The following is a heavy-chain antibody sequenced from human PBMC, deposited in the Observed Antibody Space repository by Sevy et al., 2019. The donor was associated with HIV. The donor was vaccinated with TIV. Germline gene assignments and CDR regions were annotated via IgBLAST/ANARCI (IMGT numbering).Heavy chain of an antibody. V-gene: IGHV1-8*01. J-gene: IGHJ6*02. CDR2: MNPNSGNT. CDR3: ARSGLSHYYYGMDV. Sequence: ASVKVSCKASGYTFTSYDINWVRQATGQGLEWMGWMNPNSGNTGYAQKFQGRVTMTRNTSISTAYMELSSLRSEDTAVYYCARSGLSHYYYGMDVWGHGTTVTVSS. CDR1: GYTFTSYD.